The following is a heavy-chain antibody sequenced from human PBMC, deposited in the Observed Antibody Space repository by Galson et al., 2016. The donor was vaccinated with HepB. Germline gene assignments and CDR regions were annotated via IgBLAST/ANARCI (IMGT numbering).Heavy chain of an antibody. D-gene: IGHD3-16*01. Sequence: SLRLSCAASGFTVSTKYMSWVRQAPGKGLEWVSIIYSDGTTYYADSVKGRFTVSRDNSKNILYLQMNMLRPEDTAVYYCARDGSSYDDRGSPALDNCPALDPALDHCPALDHWGQGILVTVSS. CDR3: ARDGSSYDDRGSPALDNCPALDPALDHCPALDH. CDR1: GFTVSTKY. V-gene: IGHV3-53*05. CDR2: IYSDGTT. J-gene: IGHJ5*02.